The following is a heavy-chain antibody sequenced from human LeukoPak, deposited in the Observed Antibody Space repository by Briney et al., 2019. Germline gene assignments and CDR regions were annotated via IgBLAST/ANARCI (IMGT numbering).Heavy chain of an antibody. V-gene: IGHV3-30*04. J-gene: IGHJ4*02. CDR3: ARQYSSSWYFADY. CDR1: GFTFSSYA. CDR2: ISYDGSNK. D-gene: IGHD6-13*01. Sequence: GGSLRLSCAASGFTFSSYAMHWVRQAPGKGLEWVVVISYDGSNKYYADSVKGRFTISRDNSKNTLYLQMNSLRAEDTAVYYCARQYSSSWYFADYWGQGTLVTVSS.